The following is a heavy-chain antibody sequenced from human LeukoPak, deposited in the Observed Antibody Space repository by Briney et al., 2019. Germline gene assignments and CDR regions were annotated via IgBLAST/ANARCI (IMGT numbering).Heavy chain of an antibody. Sequence: SETLFLTCAVYGGSFSGYYWSWIRQPPGKGLEWIGEINHSGSTNYNPSLKSRVTISVDASKNQFSLKLSSVTAADTAVYYCARGAPSSWADAFDIWGQGTMVTVSS. CDR3: ARGAPSSWADAFDI. D-gene: IGHD6-13*01. CDR2: INHSGST. CDR1: GGSFSGYY. V-gene: IGHV4-34*01. J-gene: IGHJ3*02.